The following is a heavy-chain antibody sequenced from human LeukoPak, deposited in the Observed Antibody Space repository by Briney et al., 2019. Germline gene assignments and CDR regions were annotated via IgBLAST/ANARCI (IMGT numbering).Heavy chain of an antibody. CDR2: MSYSGST. Sequence: SETLSLTCTVSGGSISSFYWSWIRQPPGKGLEWIGYMSYSGSTNYNPSLKSRVTISVDTSKNQFSLKLTSVTAADTAVYYCARQGVSSYQYYFDYWGQGTLVTVSS. D-gene: IGHD3-22*01. J-gene: IGHJ4*02. V-gene: IGHV4-59*08. CDR3: ARQGVSSYQYYFDY. CDR1: GGSISSFY.